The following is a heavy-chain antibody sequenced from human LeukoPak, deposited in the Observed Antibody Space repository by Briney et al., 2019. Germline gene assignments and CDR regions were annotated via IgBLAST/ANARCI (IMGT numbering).Heavy chain of an antibody. Sequence: SETLYLTCTVSGGSISSCYWSWIRQPAGKGLEWIGRIYTSESTNYNPSLKSRVTMSVDTSKNQFSLKLSSVTAADTAVYYCARDTYYYDSSGYYATGAYYYGMDVWGQGTTDTVSS. CDR2: IYTSEST. D-gene: IGHD3-22*01. CDR3: ARDTYYYDSSGYYATGAYYYGMDV. J-gene: IGHJ6*02. V-gene: IGHV4-4*07. CDR1: GGSISSCY.